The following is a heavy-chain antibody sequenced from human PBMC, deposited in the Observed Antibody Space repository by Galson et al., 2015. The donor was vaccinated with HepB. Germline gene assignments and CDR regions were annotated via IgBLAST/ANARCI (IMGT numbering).Heavy chain of an antibody. V-gene: IGHV1-69*13. Sequence: SVKVSCKASGGTFSSCAISWVRQAPGQGLEWMGGIIPIFGTANYAQKFQGRVTITADESTSTAYMELSSLRSEDTAVYYCAREGVAGDAFDIWGQGTMVTVSS. CDR3: AREGVAGDAFDI. CDR1: GGTFSSCA. J-gene: IGHJ3*02. CDR2: IIPIFGTA. D-gene: IGHD2-21*01.